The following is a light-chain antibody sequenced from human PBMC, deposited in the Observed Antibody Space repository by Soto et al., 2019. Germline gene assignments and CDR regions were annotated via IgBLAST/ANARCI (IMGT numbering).Light chain of an antibody. V-gene: IGKV1-9*01. Sequence: DIQLTPSPSFLSASVGDRFTITCLASQGISSYLAWYQQKPGKASKLLIYAASTLQSGVPSRFSGSGSGTEFTLTISSLQPEDFETYYCQQLNSYPLTFGGGTKVDIK. J-gene: IGKJ4*01. CDR1: QGISSY. CDR3: QQLNSYPLT. CDR2: AAS.